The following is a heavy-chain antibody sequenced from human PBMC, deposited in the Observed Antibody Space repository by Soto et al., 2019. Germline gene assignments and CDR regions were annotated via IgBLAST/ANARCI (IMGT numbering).Heavy chain of an antibody. CDR2: IYWDDDK. J-gene: IGHJ4*02. CDR1: GFSLSTSGVG. V-gene: IGHV2-5*02. CDR3: AHTGGGLWFGGY. D-gene: IGHD3-10*01. Sequence: QITLKESGPTLVKPTQTLTLTCTFSGFSLSTSGVGVGWIRQPPGKALEWLALIYWDDDKRYSPSLKSRLTITKDTSKNQVVLTMTNMAPVDTATYYCAHTGGGLWFGGYWGQGTLVTVSS.